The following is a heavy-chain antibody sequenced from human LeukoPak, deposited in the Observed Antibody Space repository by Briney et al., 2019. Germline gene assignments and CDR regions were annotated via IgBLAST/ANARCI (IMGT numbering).Heavy chain of an antibody. D-gene: IGHD4-17*01. J-gene: IGHJ3*02. CDR3: AREGLNYGDYRDAFDI. CDR2: IFYSGST. CDR1: GGSVSSSNYY. Sequence: SETLSLTCTVSGGSVSSSNYYWSWIRQPPGKGLEWIGYIFYSGSTNNNPSLKSRVTISVDASKNQFSLKLSSVTAADTAVYCCAREGLNYGDYRDAFDIWGQGTMVTVSS. V-gene: IGHV4-61*01.